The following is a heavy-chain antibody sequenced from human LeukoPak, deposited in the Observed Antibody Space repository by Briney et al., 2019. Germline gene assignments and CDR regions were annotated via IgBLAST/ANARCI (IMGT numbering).Heavy chain of an antibody. CDR3: ARVLLVRPYEGDY. D-gene: IGHD4/OR15-4a*01. CDR2: INHSGST. V-gene: IGHV4-34*01. CDR1: GGSFSGYY. J-gene: IGHJ4*02. Sequence: SETLSLTCAVYGGSFSGYYWSWIRQPPGKGLEWIGEINHSGSTNYNPSLKSRATISVDTSKNQFSLKLSSVTAADTAVYYCARVLLVRPYEGDYWGQGTLVTVSS.